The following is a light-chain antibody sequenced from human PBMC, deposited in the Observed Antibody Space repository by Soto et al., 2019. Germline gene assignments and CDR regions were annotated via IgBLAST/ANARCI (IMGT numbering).Light chain of an antibody. J-gene: IGKJ4*01. CDR3: MEGLQSPVS. Sequence: DTVMTQSPLSLSVTPGEPASISCRSSQSLLHSNGDNYLDWYVQKPGQSPQLLIYLGFNLASGVXEXXSASTACTELTRQISRVESVDVGVYYCMEGLQSPVSCGGGTKVEIK. CDR1: QSLLHSNGDNY. CDR2: LGF. V-gene: IGKV2-28*01.